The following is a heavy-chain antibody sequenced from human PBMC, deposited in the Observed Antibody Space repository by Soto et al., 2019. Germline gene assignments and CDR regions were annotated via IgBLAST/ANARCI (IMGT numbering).Heavy chain of an antibody. CDR2: ISSGSSDT. J-gene: IGHJ1*01. CDR3: ARVAY. V-gene: IGHV3-21*01. CDR1: GFTLSRGS. Sequence: GGSLRLSCRASGFTLSRGSMNWVRQVPGKGLEWVASISSGSSDTWYADSVKCRFIISRDNAQNSLFLQMNTLRPEDTAMYYCARVAYWGPGTPVTVSS.